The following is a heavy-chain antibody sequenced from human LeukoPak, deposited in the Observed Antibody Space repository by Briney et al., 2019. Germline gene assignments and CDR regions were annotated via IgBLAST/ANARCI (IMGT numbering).Heavy chain of an antibody. CDR2: IYHSGST. V-gene: IGHV4-38-2*01. Sequence: GSLRLSCAASGFTFDDYAMHWVRQPPGKGLEWIGSIYHSGSTYYNPSLKSRVTISVDTSKNQFSLKLSSVTAADTAVYYCARGEDSSGITMIHDWFDPWGQGTLVTVSS. CDR1: GFTFDDYA. CDR3: ARGEDSSGITMIHDWFDP. J-gene: IGHJ5*02. D-gene: IGHD3-22*01.